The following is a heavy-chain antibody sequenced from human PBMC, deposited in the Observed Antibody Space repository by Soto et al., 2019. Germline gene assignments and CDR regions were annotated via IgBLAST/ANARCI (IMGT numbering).Heavy chain of an antibody. Sequence: ASLKVSCKTSGYTFTSYGIMWVRQAPGQGLEWMGWISAYNGNTNYAQKLQGRVTMTTDTSTSTAYMELRSLRSDDTAVYYCARDLPPPTILHFDYWGQGTLVTVSS. J-gene: IGHJ4*02. CDR3: ARDLPPPTILHFDY. CDR1: GYTFTSYG. CDR2: ISAYNGNT. D-gene: IGHD5-12*01. V-gene: IGHV1-18*04.